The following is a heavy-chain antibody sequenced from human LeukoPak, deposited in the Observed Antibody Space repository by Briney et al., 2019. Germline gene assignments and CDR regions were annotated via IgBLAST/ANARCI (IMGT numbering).Heavy chain of an antibody. CDR2: ISSSGSTI. CDR1: GFTLSSYE. D-gene: IGHD2-15*01. CDR3: ARGRRAADY. J-gene: IGHJ4*02. Sequence: PGGSLRLSCAASGFTLSSYEMNWVRQAPGKGLEWVSYISSSGSTIYYADSVKGRFTISRDNAKNSLYLQMNSLRAEDTAVYYCARGRRAADYWGQGTLVTVSS. V-gene: IGHV3-48*03.